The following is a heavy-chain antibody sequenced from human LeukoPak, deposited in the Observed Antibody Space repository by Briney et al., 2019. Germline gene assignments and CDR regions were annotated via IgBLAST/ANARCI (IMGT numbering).Heavy chain of an antibody. Sequence: SETLSLTCTVSGGSISSSSYYWGWIRQPPGKGLEWIGSIYYSGSTYYNPSPKSRVTISVDTSKNQFSLKLSSVTAADTAVYYCAGLRRVDGYKYYFDYWGQGTLVTVSS. V-gene: IGHV4-39*01. J-gene: IGHJ4*02. CDR1: GGSISSSSYY. D-gene: IGHD5-24*01. CDR3: AGLRRVDGYKYYFDY. CDR2: IYYSGST.